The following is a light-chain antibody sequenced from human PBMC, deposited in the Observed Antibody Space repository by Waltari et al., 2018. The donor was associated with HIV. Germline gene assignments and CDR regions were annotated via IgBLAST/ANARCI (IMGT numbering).Light chain of an antibody. J-gene: IGLJ1*01. CDR2: EVS. CDR1: SSDVGGYNY. CDR3: ASYAGSTNV. Sequence: QSALTQPPSASGSPGQSVTISCTGTSSDVGGYNYVSWYQLHPGKAPKLMIYEVSKRPSGVPDRFSGSKSGYTASLTVSGLQSEDEADYFCASYAGSTNVFGTGTKVTVL. V-gene: IGLV2-8*01.